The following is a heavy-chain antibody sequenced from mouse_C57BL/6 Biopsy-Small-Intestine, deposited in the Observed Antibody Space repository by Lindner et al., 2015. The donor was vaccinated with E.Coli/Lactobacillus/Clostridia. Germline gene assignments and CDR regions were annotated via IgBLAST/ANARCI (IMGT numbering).Heavy chain of an antibody. CDR3: ARGDLPTFDY. Sequence: SVKVSCKASGDTFTSYDINWVRQATGQGLEWMGWVNPNSGSTGYAQKFQGRVTMTRNTSISTAYMELSSLRSEDTAVYYCARGDLPTFDYWGQGTLVTVSS. CDR1: GDTFTSYD. CDR2: VNPNSGST. D-gene: IGHD3-3*01. V-gene: IGHV1S55*01. J-gene: IGHJ4*01.